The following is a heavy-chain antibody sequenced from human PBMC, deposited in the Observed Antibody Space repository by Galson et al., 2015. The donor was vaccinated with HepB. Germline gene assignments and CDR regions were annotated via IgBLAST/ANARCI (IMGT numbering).Heavy chain of an antibody. CDR3: ARLAAAGTGYYYYYYMDV. CDR1: GFTFSSYE. CDR2: ISSSGSTI. V-gene: IGHV3-48*03. J-gene: IGHJ6*03. Sequence: SLRLSCAASGFTFSSYEMNWVRQAPGKGLEWVSYISSSGSTIYYADSVKGRFTISRDNAKNSLYLQMNSLRAEDTAVYYCARLAAAGTGYYYYYYMDVWGKGTTVTVSS. D-gene: IGHD6-13*01.